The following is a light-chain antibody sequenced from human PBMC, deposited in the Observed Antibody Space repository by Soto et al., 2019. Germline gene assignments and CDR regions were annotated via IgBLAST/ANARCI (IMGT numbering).Light chain of an antibody. V-gene: IGKV3-20*01. Sequence: EIVLTQSPGTLSLSPGERATLSCRASQSVSSSYLAWYQQKPGQAPRLLIYGASSRATGIPDRFSGSGSGTDFTLPISRLEPEDFAVYYCQRYGSSHSFGQGTKVEIK. CDR2: GAS. CDR1: QSVSSSY. CDR3: QRYGSSHS. J-gene: IGKJ1*01.